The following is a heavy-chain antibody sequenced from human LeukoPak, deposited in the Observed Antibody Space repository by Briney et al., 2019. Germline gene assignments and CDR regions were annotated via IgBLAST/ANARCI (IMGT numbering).Heavy chain of an antibody. V-gene: IGHV1-3*03. CDR1: GGTFSSYA. CDR3: ARWTGTGTFDY. J-gene: IGHJ4*02. CDR2: INAGNGNT. Sequence: ASVKVSCKASGGTFSSYAISWVRQAPGQRLEWMGWINAGNGNTKYSQEFQGRVTITRDTSASTAYMELSSLRSEDMAVYYCARWTGTGTFDYWGQGTLVTISS. D-gene: IGHD3/OR15-3a*01.